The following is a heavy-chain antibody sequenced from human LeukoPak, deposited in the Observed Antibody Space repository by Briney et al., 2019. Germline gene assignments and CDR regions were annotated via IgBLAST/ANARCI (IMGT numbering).Heavy chain of an antibody. CDR3: AKDYYDSSGYYLLYYYYYMDV. CDR1: GFTFSSYG. D-gene: IGHD3-22*01. V-gene: IGHV3-30*02. J-gene: IGHJ6*03. CDR2: IRCDGSNK. Sequence: GGSLRLSCAASGFTFSSYGMHWVRQAPGKGLEWVAFIRCDGSNKYYADSVKGRFTISRDNSKNTLYLQMNSLRAEDTAVYYCAKDYYDSSGYYLLYYYYYMDVWGKGTTVTISS.